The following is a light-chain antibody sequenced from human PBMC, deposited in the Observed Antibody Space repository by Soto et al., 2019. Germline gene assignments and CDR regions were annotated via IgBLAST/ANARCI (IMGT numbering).Light chain of an antibody. V-gene: IGKV1-5*03. CDR3: QEFHSSSRT. J-gene: IGKJ1*01. CDR2: SAS. Sequence: DIRMTQSPSTLSASLGDRVTISCRASRNIDSWLAWYQQRPGGIPQLLIYSASNLQNGVPSRFSGSGSGTDFTLTINGLHPDDFATYYCQEFHSSSRTFGQGTRVDMK. CDR1: RNIDSW.